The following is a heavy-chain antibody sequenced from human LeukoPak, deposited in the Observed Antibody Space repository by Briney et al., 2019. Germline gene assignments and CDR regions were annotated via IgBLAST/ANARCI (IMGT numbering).Heavy chain of an antibody. CDR1: GGTFISYG. CDR2: IIPIFGTA. J-gene: IGHJ4*02. Sequence: ASVKVSCKASGGTFISYGISWVRQAPGQGLEWMGGIIPIFGTANYAQKFQGRVTINTDESTSTAYMELSSLRSEDTAVYYCARDKADYGDYIFDYWGQGTLVTVSS. V-gene: IGHV1-69*05. CDR3: ARDKADYGDYIFDY. D-gene: IGHD4-17*01.